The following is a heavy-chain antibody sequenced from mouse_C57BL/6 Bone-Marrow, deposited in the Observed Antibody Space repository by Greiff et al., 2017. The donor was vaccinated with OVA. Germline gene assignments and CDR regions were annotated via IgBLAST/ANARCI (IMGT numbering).Heavy chain of an antibody. CDR1: GYTFTSYW. V-gene: IGHV1-64*01. D-gene: IGHD3-3*01. Sequence: QVQLQQPWAELVKPGASVQLSCKASGYTFTSYWMHWVKQRPGQGLEWIGMIHPNSGSTNYNEKFKSKATLTVDKSSSTAYMQLSSLTSEDSAVYYCAREGGRGFDYWGQGTTLTVSS. J-gene: IGHJ2*01. CDR3: AREGGRGFDY. CDR2: IHPNSGST.